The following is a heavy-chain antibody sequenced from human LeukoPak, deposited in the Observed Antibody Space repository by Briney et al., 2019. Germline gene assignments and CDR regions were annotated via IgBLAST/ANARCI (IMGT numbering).Heavy chain of an antibody. CDR3: AKGGKWDVTPFDY. CDR2: SSNGGSTI. CDR1: GFTFSDFY. J-gene: IGHJ4*02. V-gene: IGHV3-11*01. Sequence: NSGGSLRLSCAASGFTFSDFYMTWIRQAPGKGLEWVSYSSNGGSTIYYADSVKGRFTISRDNSKNTLYLQVNSLRAEDTAVYYCAKGGKWDVTPFDYWGQGTLVTVSS. D-gene: IGHD1-26*01.